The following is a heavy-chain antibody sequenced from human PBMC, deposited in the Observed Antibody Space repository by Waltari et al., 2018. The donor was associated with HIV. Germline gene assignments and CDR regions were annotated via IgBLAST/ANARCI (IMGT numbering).Heavy chain of an antibody. CDR3: ARDQAVPAARDYYYGMDV. D-gene: IGHD2-2*01. CDR1: GGSISSSSYY. J-gene: IGHJ6*02. CDR2: IYYSGST. Sequence: QLQLQESGPGLVKPSETLSLTCTVSGGSISSSSYYWGWISQPPGKGLELIGSIYYSGSTYCNPSLKSRVTISVDTYKNQFSLKLSSVTAADTAVYYCARDQAVPAARDYYYGMDVWGQGTTVTVSS. V-gene: IGHV4-39*07.